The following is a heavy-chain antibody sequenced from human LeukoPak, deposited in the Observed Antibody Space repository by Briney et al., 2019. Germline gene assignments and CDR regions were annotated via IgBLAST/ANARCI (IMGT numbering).Heavy chain of an antibody. CDR2: IYRGGTT. J-gene: IGHJ4*02. CDR3: ARAPPYYSDSSGYYDC. Sequence: GGSLRLSCAASGFTFSSYEMNWVRQAPGKGLEWVSIIYRGGTTYYADSVKGRFIISRDNSKNTLYLQMNSLRADDTAVYYCARAPPYYSDSSGYYDCWGQGALVTVSS. V-gene: IGHV3-66*01. D-gene: IGHD3-22*01. CDR1: GFTFSSYE.